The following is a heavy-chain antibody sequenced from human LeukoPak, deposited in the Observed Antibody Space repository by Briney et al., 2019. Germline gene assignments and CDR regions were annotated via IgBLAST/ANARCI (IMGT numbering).Heavy chain of an antibody. J-gene: IGHJ4*02. CDR2: ISWNSGSI. Sequence: GGSLRLSCAASGFTFDDYAIHWVRQAPGKGLEWVSGISWNSGSIGYADSVKGRFTISRDNAKNSLYLQMNSLRAEDTALYYCAKLASMVTPLDYWGQGTLVTVSS. CDR3: AKLASMVTPLDY. V-gene: IGHV3-9*01. CDR1: GFTFDDYA. D-gene: IGHD4-23*01.